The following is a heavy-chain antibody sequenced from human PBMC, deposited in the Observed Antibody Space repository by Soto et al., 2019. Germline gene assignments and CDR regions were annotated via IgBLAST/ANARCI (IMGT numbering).Heavy chain of an antibody. J-gene: IGHJ3*02. Sequence: QVQLQESGPGLVKPSETLSLTCTVSGGSISSYYWSWIRQPPGKGLEWIGYIYYSGSTNYNPSLKSRFTISVDTSKNQFSLKLSSVTAADTAVYYCARTLTGDWGWAFDIWGQGTMVTVSS. CDR2: IYYSGST. D-gene: IGHD7-27*01. V-gene: IGHV4-59*08. CDR1: GGSISSYY. CDR3: ARTLTGDWGWAFDI.